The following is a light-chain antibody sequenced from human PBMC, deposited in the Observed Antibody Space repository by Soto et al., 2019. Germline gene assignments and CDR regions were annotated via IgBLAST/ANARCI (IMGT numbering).Light chain of an antibody. CDR2: GAA. CDR3: QQYNTWPPIT. Sequence: EIVMTQSPATLAVSPGERATLSCRASQRVSSNLAWYQQKPGQAPRLLIYGAATRATGIPGRFSGSGSGTEYTLNNSSLQTEDVAVYYCQQYNTWPPITFGQGTRLEIK. V-gene: IGKV3-15*01. J-gene: IGKJ5*01. CDR1: QRVSSN.